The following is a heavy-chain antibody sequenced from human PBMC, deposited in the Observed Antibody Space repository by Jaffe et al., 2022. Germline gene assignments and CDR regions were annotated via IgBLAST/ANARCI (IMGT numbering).Heavy chain of an antibody. J-gene: IGHJ4*02. Sequence: EVQLVESGGGLVQPGGSLRLSCAASGFTFSSYSMNWVRQAPGKGLEWVSHISPSSATIYYAGSVRGRFTVSRDNAKNSLFLQMNSLRVEDTAVYYCARDQGLDSNMYYFDHSGQGTLVTVSS. CDR2: ISPSSATI. V-gene: IGHV3-48*01. CDR3: ARDQGLDSNMYYFDH. CDR1: GFTFSSYS. D-gene: IGHD6-19*01.